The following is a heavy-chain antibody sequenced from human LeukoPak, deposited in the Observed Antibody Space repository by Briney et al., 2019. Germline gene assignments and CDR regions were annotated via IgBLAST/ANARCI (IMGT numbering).Heavy chain of an antibody. CDR3: ARGRRYSGYGV. V-gene: IGHV4-34*01. D-gene: IGHD5-12*01. CDR2: INHSGST. CDR1: GRSYSGFY. J-gene: IGHJ6*04. Sequence: PSETLSLTCAVYGRSYSGFYWGWIRQPPGNGLEWIGEINHSGSTNYNPSLKSRVTISVDTSKNQFSLKLSSVTAADTAVYYCARGRRYSGYGVWGKGTTVTVSS.